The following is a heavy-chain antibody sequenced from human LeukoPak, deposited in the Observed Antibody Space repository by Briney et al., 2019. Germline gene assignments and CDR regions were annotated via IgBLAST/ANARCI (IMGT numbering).Heavy chain of an antibody. J-gene: IGHJ4*02. CDR2: INHSGST. Sequence: SETLSLTCAVYGGSFSGYYWSWIRQPPGKGLEWIGEINHSGSTNYNPSLKSRVTISVDTSKNQFSLKLSSVTAADTAVYYCARHVEYSGYGYDYWGQGTLVTVSS. CDR1: GGSFSGYY. CDR3: ARHVEYSGYGYDY. D-gene: IGHD5-12*01. V-gene: IGHV4-34*01.